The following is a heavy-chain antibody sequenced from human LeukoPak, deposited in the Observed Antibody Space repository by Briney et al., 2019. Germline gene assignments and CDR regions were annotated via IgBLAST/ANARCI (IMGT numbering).Heavy chain of an antibody. D-gene: IGHD6-19*01. J-gene: IGHJ5*02. CDR2: IYYSGST. V-gene: IGHV4-59*12. CDR1: GGSISSYY. CDR3: ARGSSGFDP. Sequence: SETLSLTCTVSGGSISSYYWSWIRQPPGKGLEWIGYIYYSGSTNYNPSLKSRVTISVDTSKNQFSLKLSSVTAADTAVYYCARGSSGFDPWGQGTLVTVSS.